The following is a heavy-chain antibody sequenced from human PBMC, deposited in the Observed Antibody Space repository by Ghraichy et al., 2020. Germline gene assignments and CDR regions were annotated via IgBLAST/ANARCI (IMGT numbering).Heavy chain of an antibody. D-gene: IGHD2-15*01. J-gene: IGHJ4*02. CDR1: GFTFSSYA. CDR3: AKRAIVVVVAATEFDY. Sequence: GGSLRLSCAASGFTFSSYAMSWVRQAPGKGLEWVSAISGSGGSTYYADSVKGRFTISRDNSKNTLYLQMNSLRAEDTAVYYCAKRAIVVVVAATEFDYWGQGTLVTVSS. CDR2: ISGSGGST. V-gene: IGHV3-23*01.